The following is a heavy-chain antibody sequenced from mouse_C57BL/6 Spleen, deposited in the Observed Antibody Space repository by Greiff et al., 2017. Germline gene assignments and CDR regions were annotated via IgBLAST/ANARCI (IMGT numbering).Heavy chain of an antibody. CDR3: ARSDYDGFDY. D-gene: IGHD2-4*01. V-gene: IGHV1-22*01. Sequence: SGPELVKPGASVKISCKASGYTFTDYTMHWLKQSPGKSLEWIGYINPDNGGTSYNPKFKGKAPLTVNKSSSTAYMELRSLTSEDSAVYYCARSDYDGFDYWGQGTTLTVSS. CDR1: GYTFTDYT. CDR2: INPDNGGT. J-gene: IGHJ2*01.